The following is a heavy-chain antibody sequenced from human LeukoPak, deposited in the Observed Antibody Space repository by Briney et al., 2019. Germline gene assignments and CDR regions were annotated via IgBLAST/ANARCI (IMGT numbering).Heavy chain of an antibody. Sequence: SETLSLTCTVSGGSISGSYWNWIRQPPGKGLEWIGYIYYSGSTNYNPSLKSRVTISVDTSKKQFSLKLSSVTAADTAVYYCARGITMVRGVIQNWFDPWGQGTLVTVSS. CDR3: ARGITMVRGVIQNWFDP. CDR1: GGSISGSY. CDR2: IYYSGST. J-gene: IGHJ5*02. D-gene: IGHD3-10*01. V-gene: IGHV4-59*01.